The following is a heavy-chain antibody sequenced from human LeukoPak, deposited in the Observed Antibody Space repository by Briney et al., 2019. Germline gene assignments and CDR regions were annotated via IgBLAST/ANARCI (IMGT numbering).Heavy chain of an antibody. Sequence: SETLSLTCTVSGASISSYYWSWIRQPPGKGLEWIGYIYYSGSTNYNPSLKSRVTISVDTSKNQFSLKLSSVTAADTAVYYCARARGYSGSYFGYWGQGTLVTVSS. CDR3: ARARGYSGSYFGY. CDR2: IYYSGST. CDR1: GASISSYY. J-gene: IGHJ4*02. D-gene: IGHD1-26*01. V-gene: IGHV4-59*01.